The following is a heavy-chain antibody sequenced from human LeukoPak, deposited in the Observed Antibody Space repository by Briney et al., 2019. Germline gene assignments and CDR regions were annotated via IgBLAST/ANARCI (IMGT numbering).Heavy chain of an antibody. CDR3: AIRGYYDTSYSYYYHALDV. CDR2: ISSSSII. J-gene: IGHJ6*02. D-gene: IGHD3-22*01. V-gene: IGHV3-48*02. CDR1: RFTLRGYT. Sequence: GGSLRLSCVASRFTLRGYTMNWVRQAPGKGLEWISYISSSSIIYYSDSVKGRFTISRDNAKNSLFLQMNSLRDEDTGVYYCAIRGYYDTSYSYYYHALDVWGQGTTVTVSS.